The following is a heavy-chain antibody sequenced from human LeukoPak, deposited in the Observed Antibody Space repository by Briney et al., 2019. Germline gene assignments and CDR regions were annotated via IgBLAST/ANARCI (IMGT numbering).Heavy chain of an antibody. V-gene: IGHV4-34*01. CDR2: INQSGET. CDR1: GGSFSGYY. Sequence: SEALSLTCAVHGGSFSGYYWSWIRQPPGKGLEWIGEINQSGETNYNPSLMSRVTISEDTSNNQFSLMLTSVTAADTAVYYCARGARGDTPYNWFDPWGQGTLVTVS. CDR3: ARGARGDTPYNWFDP. D-gene: IGHD2-21*02. J-gene: IGHJ5*02.